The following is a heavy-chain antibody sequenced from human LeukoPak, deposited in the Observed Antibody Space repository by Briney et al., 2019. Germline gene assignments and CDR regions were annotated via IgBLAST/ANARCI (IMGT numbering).Heavy chain of an antibody. CDR1: GYTFTSYG. D-gene: IGHD3-3*01. CDR2: ISAYNGNT. V-gene: IGHV1-18*01. J-gene: IGHJ4*02. CDR3: ARGFASPASYDFWSGYIE. Sequence: ASVKASCKASGYTFTSYGISWVRQAPGQGLEWMGWISAYNGNTNYAQKLQGRVTMTTDTSTSTAYMELRSLRSDDTAVYYCARGFASPASYDFWSGYIEWGQGTLVTVSS.